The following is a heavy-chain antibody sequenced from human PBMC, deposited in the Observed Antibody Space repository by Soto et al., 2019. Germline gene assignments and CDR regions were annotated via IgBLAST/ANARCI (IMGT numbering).Heavy chain of an antibody. CDR3: ANTDYDFWSGQPDNPSRDY. D-gene: IGHD3-3*01. V-gene: IGHV3-23*01. J-gene: IGHJ4*02. CDR1: GFTFSSYA. Sequence: GGSLRLSCAASGFTFSSYAMSWVRQAPGKGLEWVSAISGSGGSTYYADSVKGRFTISRDNSKNTLYLQMNSLRAEDTAVYYCANTDYDFWSGQPDNPSRDYWGQGTLVTVSS. CDR2: ISGSGGST.